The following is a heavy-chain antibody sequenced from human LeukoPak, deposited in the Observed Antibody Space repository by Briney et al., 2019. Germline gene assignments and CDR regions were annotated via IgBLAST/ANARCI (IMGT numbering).Heavy chain of an antibody. J-gene: IGHJ6*03. CDR3: ARDSSSWFRPLRYYYYMDV. CDR1: GFTFSSYG. D-gene: IGHD6-13*01. Sequence: GGSLRLSCAASGFTFSSYGMHWVRQAPGKGLEWVAVVWYDGSNKYYADSVKGRFTISRDNSKNTLYLQMNSLRAEDTAVYYCARDSSSWFRPLRYYYYMDVWGKGTTVTVSS. V-gene: IGHV3-33*01. CDR2: VWYDGSNK.